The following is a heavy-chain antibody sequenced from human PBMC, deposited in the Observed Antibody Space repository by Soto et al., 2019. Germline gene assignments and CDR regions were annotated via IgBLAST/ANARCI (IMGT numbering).Heavy chain of an antibody. D-gene: IGHD1-7*01. Sequence: QVQLVQSGAEVKKPGSSVKVSCKASGGTFSSYAISWVRQAPGQGLEWMGGIIPIFGTANYAQKFQGRVTITADESTSTAYMELSSLRSEDTAVYYCARDWNYRLLHATRDYYYGMDVWGQGTTVTVSS. CDR3: ARDWNYRLLHATRDYYYGMDV. J-gene: IGHJ6*02. V-gene: IGHV1-69*01. CDR2: IIPIFGTA. CDR1: GGTFSSYA.